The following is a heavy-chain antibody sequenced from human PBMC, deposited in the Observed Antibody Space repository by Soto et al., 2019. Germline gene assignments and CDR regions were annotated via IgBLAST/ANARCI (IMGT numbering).Heavy chain of an antibody. D-gene: IGHD1-26*01. CDR1: GFTVSTNY. CDR2: IYSGGTT. J-gene: IGHJ4*02. V-gene: IGHV3-66*01. CDR3: ARSWGSMVGASTRI. Sequence: EVQLVESGGGLVQPGGSLRLSCAASGFTVSTNYMRWVRQAPGKGLEWVSVIYSGGTTYYADSVKGRFTISRDNSKNTLHIQRNSLRTEEPAVYYWARSWGSMVGASTRIWGQGTLVTVSS.